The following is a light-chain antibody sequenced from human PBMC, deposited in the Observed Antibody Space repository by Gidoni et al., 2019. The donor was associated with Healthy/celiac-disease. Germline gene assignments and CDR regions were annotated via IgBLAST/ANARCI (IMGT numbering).Light chain of an antibody. Sequence: EIVLTQSPGTLSLSPGERATLSCRASQSVSGSYLAWYQQKPGQAPRLLIYGASSRATGIPDRFSGSGSGTDFTLTINRLEPEDFAVYYCQQYGSSPGTFGQGTKVEIK. CDR3: QQYGSSPGT. J-gene: IGKJ1*01. V-gene: IGKV3-20*01. CDR2: GAS. CDR1: QSVSGSY.